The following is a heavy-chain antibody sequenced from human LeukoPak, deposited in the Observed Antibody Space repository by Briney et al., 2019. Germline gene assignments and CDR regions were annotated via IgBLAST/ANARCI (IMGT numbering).Heavy chain of an antibody. D-gene: IGHD3-22*01. CDR1: GYTFTGYY. Sequence: RASVKVSCKASGYTFTGYYMHWVRQAPGQGLEWMGRINPNSGGTNYAQKFQGRVTMTRDTSISTAYMELSRLRSDDTAVYYCARVGSAYYYDSSGYYGYWGQGTLVTVSS. CDR2: INPNSGGT. J-gene: IGHJ4*02. CDR3: ARVGSAYYYDSSGYYGY. V-gene: IGHV1-2*06.